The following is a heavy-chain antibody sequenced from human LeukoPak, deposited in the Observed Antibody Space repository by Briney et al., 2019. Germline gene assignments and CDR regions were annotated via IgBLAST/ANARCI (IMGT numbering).Heavy chain of an antibody. CDR3: ATSNWLRDSNFDS. CDR2: IYYTGTT. CDR1: GGSISNTNYY. D-gene: IGHD4-11*01. Sequence: SETLSLTCSVSGGSISNTNYYWGWIRQPPGRGLEWIGSIYYTGTTYYNPSLKSRVTISVDTSKNQFSLKLTSVTAADTAVYYCATSNWLRDSNFDSWGQGTLVTVSS. V-gene: IGHV4-39*01. J-gene: IGHJ4*02.